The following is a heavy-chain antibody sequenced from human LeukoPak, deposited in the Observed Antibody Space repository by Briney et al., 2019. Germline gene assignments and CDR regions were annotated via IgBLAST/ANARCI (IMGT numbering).Heavy chain of an antibody. V-gene: IGHV1-2*02. CDR3: ARKYDILTGYDNYFDP. CDR2: INPNSGDT. Sequence: ASVKVSCKASGYTFTGYYMHWVRQAPGQGLEWMGWINPNSGDTKYAQKFQGRVTMTRDTSISTAYMELSRLRSDDTAVYYCARKYDILTGYDNYFDPWGQGTLVTVSP. CDR1: GYTFTGYY. D-gene: IGHD3-9*01. J-gene: IGHJ5*02.